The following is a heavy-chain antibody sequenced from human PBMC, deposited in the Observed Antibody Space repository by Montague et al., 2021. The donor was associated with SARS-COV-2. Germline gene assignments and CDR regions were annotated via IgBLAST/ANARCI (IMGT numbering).Heavy chain of an antibody. J-gene: IGHJ6*03. CDR1: GGSFSTYS. Sequence: SETLSLTCAVHGGSFSTYSYNWIRQPPGKGLAWIGEIHHGGSSNYNSSLSRRLTILPYTSTNQFPLKLTSVAAEDTAVYYCSRLGDGVVPPTVLGVGSDDSYYYMDVWGQGTTVTVSS. V-gene: IGHV4-34*01. D-gene: IGHD3-10*01. CDR3: SRLGDGVVPPTVLGVGSDDSYYYMDV. CDR2: IHHGGSS.